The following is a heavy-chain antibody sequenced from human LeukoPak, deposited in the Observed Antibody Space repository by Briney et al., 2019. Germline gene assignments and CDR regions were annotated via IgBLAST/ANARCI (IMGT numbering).Heavy chain of an antibody. Sequence: ASVKVSCKASGYTFSNYCMHWVRQAPGQGLEWMGIINPSGGSTNYAQKFQGRVTMTRDTSISTAYMELSRLRSDDTAVYYCARSGRDYYYYYMDVWGKGTTVTISS. CDR1: GYTFSNYC. V-gene: IGHV1-46*01. CDR2: INPSGGST. J-gene: IGHJ6*03. CDR3: ARSGRDYYYYYMDV. D-gene: IGHD2-8*02.